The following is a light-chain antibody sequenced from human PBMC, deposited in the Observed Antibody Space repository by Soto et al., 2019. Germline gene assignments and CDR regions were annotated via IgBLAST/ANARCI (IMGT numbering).Light chain of an antibody. CDR1: QSISSY. V-gene: IGKV1-39*01. Sequence: DIQMTQSPSSLSASVGDRGTITCRASQSISSYLNWYQQKPGKAPKLLIYATSNLQSGVPSRFSGSGSGTDFTLTISSLQPEDFATYYCQQSYSTPRTFGQGTKLEIK. CDR3: QQSYSTPRT. J-gene: IGKJ2*01. CDR2: ATS.